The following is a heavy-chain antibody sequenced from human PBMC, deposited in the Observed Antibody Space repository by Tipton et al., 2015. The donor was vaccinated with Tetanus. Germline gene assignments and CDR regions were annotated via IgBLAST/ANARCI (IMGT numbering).Heavy chain of an antibody. V-gene: IGHV4-34*01. CDR2: IRPGGSP. Sequence: TLSLTCAVSGASFSGSFWSWVRQPPGKGLEWVGEIRPGGSPYYNPSLKSRATISIDRSKNQLSLKLTSVTAADTAVYYCARATSTGPAYNWFDPWGQGTLVTVSS. D-gene: IGHD2-8*02. CDR1: GASFSGSF. J-gene: IGHJ5*02. CDR3: ARATSTGPAYNWFDP.